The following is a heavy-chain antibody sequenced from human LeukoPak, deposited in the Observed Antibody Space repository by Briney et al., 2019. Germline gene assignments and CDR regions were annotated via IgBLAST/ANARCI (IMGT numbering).Heavy chain of an antibody. CDR2: MNPNNGNT. CDR1: GYTFTRYD. J-gene: IGHJ6*02. CDR3: ARGFYYYGLYV. V-gene: IGHV1-8*01. Sequence: GASVKVSCKASGYTFTRYDINWVRQAPGQGLEWLGWMNPNNGNTGYAQKFQGRVTMTRSTSIDTAYMGLNTLTSDDTAAYYCARGFYYYGLYVSGQGNTVTVSS.